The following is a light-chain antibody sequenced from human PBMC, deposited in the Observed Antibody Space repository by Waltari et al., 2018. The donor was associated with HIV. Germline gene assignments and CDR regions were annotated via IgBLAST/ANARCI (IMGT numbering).Light chain of an antibody. CDR2: EVN. CDR3: CSYAGAYTYV. J-gene: IGLJ1*01. Sequence: QSALTQPRSVSGSPGQSVPISCTGTRSDIVSFAYVSCYQQFPGKAPKVIIYEVNQRPSGVPDRFTGSKSGITASLTISGLQGEDEADYYCCSYAGAYTYVFGTGTKVTVL. V-gene: IGLV2-11*01. CDR1: RSDIVSFAY.